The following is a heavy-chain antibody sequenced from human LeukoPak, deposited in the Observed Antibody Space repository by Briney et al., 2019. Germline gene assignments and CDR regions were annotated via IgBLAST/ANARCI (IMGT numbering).Heavy chain of an antibody. CDR1: GGTFSSYA. J-gene: IGHJ4*02. D-gene: IGHD7-27*01. CDR2: IIPILGIA. V-gene: IGHV1-69*04. CDR3: ARDRGTGDSPAY. Sequence: SVKVSCKASGGTFSSYAISWVRQAPGQGLEWMGRIIPILGIANYAQKFQGRVTITADKPTSTAYMELSSLRSEDTAVYYCARDRGTGDSPAYWGQGTLVTVSS.